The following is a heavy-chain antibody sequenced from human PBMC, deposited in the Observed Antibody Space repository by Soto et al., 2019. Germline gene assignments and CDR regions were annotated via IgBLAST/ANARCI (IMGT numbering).Heavy chain of an antibody. Sequence: VESLKISCKGSGYSFTNYWIAWVRQMPGKGLEYMGIIYPSDSTTRYSPSFQGQVTISADKSISTAYLQWNSLKASDTAMYYCARHGFYGDYSSNYFDPWGQGTLVTVS. CDR2: IYPSDSTT. J-gene: IGHJ5*02. CDR3: ARHGFYGDYSSNYFDP. V-gene: IGHV5-51*01. D-gene: IGHD4-17*01. CDR1: GYSFTNYW.